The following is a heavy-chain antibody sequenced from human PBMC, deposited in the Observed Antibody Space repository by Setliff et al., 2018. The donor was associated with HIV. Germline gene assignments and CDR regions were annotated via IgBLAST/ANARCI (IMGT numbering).Heavy chain of an antibody. CDR1: GFIFSSYA. V-gene: IGHV3-23*01. J-gene: IGHJ4*02. D-gene: IGHD6-13*01. CDR2: IRGSGSGDTT. CDR3: SREDSSWYGSLDY. Sequence: GGSLRLSCAASGFIFSSYAMTWVRQAPGKGLEWVSTIRGSGSGDTTHYADFVKGRFTISRDNSKNTVYLQMNSLRAEDMAIYYCSREDSSWYGSLDYWGQGTPVTVSS.